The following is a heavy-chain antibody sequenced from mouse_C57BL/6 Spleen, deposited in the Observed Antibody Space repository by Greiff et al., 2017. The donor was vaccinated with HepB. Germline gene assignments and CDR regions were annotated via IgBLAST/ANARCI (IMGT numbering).Heavy chain of an antibody. CDR3: GRDYGNAD. D-gene: IGHD2-1*01. CDR2: ISDGGSYT. CDR1: GFTFSSYA. V-gene: IGHV5-4*01. J-gene: IGHJ3*01. Sequence: EVKVVESGGGLVKPGGSLKLSCAASGFTFSSYAMSWVRQTPEKRLGWVATISDGGSYTYYPDNVKGRFTSSSDNTKNNLYLQMSHLKSEDTAMYYCGRDYGNADWGQGTLVTVSA.